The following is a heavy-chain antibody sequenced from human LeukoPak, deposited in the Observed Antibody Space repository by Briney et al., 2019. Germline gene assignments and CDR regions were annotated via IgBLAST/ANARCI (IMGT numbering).Heavy chain of an antibody. D-gene: IGHD3-10*01. J-gene: IGHJ4*02. CDR3: ARAYYGSALPFDY. V-gene: IGHV3-11*04. Sequence: PGGSLRLSCAASGFTFSDYYMSWIRQAPGKGLEWVSYISSSGSTIYYADSVKGRFTTSRDNAKNSLYLQMNSLRAEDTAVYYCARAYYGSALPFDYWGQGTLVTVSP. CDR2: ISSSGSTI. CDR1: GFTFSDYY.